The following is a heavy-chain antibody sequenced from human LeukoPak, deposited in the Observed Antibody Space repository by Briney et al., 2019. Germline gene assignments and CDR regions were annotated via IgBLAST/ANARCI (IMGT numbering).Heavy chain of an antibody. CDR1: GLSVSSNY. D-gene: IGHD5-24*01. CDR3: ARDPTRDGYNYGKLDY. CDR2: IQSAGRK. J-gene: IGHJ4*02. Sequence: GGSLRLSCAASGLSVSSNYINWVRQAPGKGLEWVSVIQSAGRKYYADSVKDRFVISRDSSKNTVYLQMNSLRAEDTAVYYCARDPTRDGYNYGKLDYWGQGILVFVSS. V-gene: IGHV3-66*01.